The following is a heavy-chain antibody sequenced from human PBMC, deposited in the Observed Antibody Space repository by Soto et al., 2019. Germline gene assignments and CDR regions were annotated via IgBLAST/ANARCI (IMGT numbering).Heavy chain of an antibody. J-gene: IGHJ4*02. Sequence: ASVKVSCKASGYTFTSYCISWGRRAPGQGLEWMGGISAYNGNTNYAQKLQGRVTMTTDTSTSTAYMELRSLRSDDTAVYYCARGRAAAGTIWASPVRPESLYYFDYWGQGTLVTVSS. CDR2: ISAYNGNT. CDR1: GYTFTSYC. D-gene: IGHD6-13*01. V-gene: IGHV1-18*01. CDR3: ARGRAAAGTIWASPVRPESLYYFDY.